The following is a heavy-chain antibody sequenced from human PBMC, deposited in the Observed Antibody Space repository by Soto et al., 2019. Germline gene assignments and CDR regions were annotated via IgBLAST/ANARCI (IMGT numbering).Heavy chain of an antibody. CDR1: GDSLSIYY. Sequence: EPLSLPCTVSGDSLSIYYWSWIRQPPGKGLEWIGYMYYSGRTNYNPSLKSRVTISIDTSKNQFSLQLRSVTAADTAVYYCARDLGGPFDFWGLGTLVTVSS. CDR2: MYYSGRT. J-gene: IGHJ4*02. D-gene: IGHD1-26*01. V-gene: IGHV4-59*01. CDR3: ARDLGGPFDF.